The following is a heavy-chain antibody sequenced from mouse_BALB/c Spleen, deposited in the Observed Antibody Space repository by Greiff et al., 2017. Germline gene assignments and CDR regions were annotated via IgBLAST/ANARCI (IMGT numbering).Heavy chain of an antibody. Sequence: DVKLVESGGGLVQPGGSLRLSCATSGFTFTDYYMSWVRQPPGKALEWLGFIRNKANGYTTEYSASVKGRFTISRDNSQSILYLQMNTLRAEDSATYYCARDEGSSGYYAMDYWGQGTSVTVSS. V-gene: IGHV7-3*02. CDR2: IRNKANGYTT. J-gene: IGHJ4*01. D-gene: IGHD3-1*01. CDR3: ARDEGSSGYYAMDY. CDR1: GFTFTDYY.